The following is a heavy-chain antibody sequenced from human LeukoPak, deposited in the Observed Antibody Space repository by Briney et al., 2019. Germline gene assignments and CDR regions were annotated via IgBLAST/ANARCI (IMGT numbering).Heavy chain of an antibody. CDR2: IIPIFGTA. Sequence: SVKVSCKASGGTFSSYAISWVRQAPGQGLEWMGGIIPIFGTANYAQKFQGRVTITADKSTSTAYMELSSLRSEDTAVYYCARKILPGYDILTGYDPQALDIWGQGTMVTVSS. CDR1: GGTFSSYA. CDR3: ARKILPGYDILTGYDPQALDI. J-gene: IGHJ3*02. V-gene: IGHV1-69*06. D-gene: IGHD3-9*01.